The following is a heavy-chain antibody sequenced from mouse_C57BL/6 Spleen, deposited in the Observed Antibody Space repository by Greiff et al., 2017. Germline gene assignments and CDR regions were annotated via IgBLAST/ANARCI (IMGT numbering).Heavy chain of an antibody. J-gene: IGHJ4*01. Sequence: VQLQQSGAELVRPGASVTLSCKASGYTFTDYEMHWVKQTPVHGLEWIGAIDPETGGTAYNQKFKGKAILTADKSSSTAYMELRSLTSEDSAVYYCTRGYYDSRVYAMDYWGQGTSVTVSS. D-gene: IGHD1-1*01. CDR1: GYTFTDYE. V-gene: IGHV1-15*01. CDR2: IDPETGGT. CDR3: TRGYYDSRVYAMDY.